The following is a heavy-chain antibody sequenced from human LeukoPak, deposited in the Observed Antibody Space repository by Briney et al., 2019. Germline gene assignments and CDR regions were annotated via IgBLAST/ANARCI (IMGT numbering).Heavy chain of an antibody. CDR1: GYTFTYYY. V-gene: IGHV1-46*01. D-gene: IGHD5-18*01. CDR2: INPSTGNT. Sequence: ASVRVSCKASGYTFTYYYIHWVRQAPGQGLEWMGKINPSTGNTDYAQKFQGRVTLTGDASTSTVYMELSSLRPEDTAVCYCARSPYTYGSLFYLDYWGQGTLVTVSS. CDR3: ARSPYTYGSLFYLDY. J-gene: IGHJ4*02.